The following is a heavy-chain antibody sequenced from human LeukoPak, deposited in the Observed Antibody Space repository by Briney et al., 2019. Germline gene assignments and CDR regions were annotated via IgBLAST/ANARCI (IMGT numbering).Heavy chain of an antibody. Sequence: GGSLRLSCAASGFTFRNYEMDWVRQAPGKGLEWVSYISSWGHTIYYADSVKGRFTISRDNAKNSLFLQMNSLRAEDTALYYYARGTVGATLWGQGTLVTVSS. CDR1: GFTFRNYE. CDR2: ISSWGHTI. D-gene: IGHD1-26*01. V-gene: IGHV3-48*03. J-gene: IGHJ4*02. CDR3: ARGTVGATL.